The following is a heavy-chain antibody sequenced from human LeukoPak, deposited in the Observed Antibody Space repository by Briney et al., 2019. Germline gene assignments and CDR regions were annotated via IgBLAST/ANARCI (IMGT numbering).Heavy chain of an antibody. J-gene: IGHJ4*02. Sequence: PGGSLRLSCAASGFTVSSNYMSWVRQAPGKGLEWVSGISGSGGSTNYADSVKGRLIISRDNSKNTLYLQMNSLRAEDTAVYYCAKDGYYDSNGSPTGYFDYWGQGTLVTVSS. CDR2: ISGSGGST. D-gene: IGHD3-22*01. V-gene: IGHV3-23*01. CDR3: AKDGYYDSNGSPTGYFDY. CDR1: GFTVSSNY.